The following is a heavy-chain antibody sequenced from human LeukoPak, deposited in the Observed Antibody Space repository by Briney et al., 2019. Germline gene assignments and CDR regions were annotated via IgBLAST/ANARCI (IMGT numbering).Heavy chain of an antibody. CDR1: GFTFSTYW. CDR3: ARDSLDGGATDY. J-gene: IGHJ4*02. V-gene: IGHV3-74*01. Sequence: GGSLRLSCAASGFTFSTYWMHWVRQAPGKGLVWVSRINSDGSSTNYADSVKGRFTISRDNAKNTLYLQMNSLRAEDTAVYYCARDSLDGGATDYWGQGTLVTVSS. D-gene: IGHD1-1*01. CDR2: INSDGSST.